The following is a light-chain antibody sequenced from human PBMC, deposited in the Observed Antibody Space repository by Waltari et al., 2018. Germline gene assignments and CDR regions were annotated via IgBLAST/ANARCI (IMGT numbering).Light chain of an antibody. Sequence: EIVLTQSPATLSLAPGERATLSCRASQSVSTFLAWYQQKPGQAPRLLIYHASTRATGIPARFSVSGSGTDFTLTISSLEPEDFAVYYCQQRANWPPPTFGGGTKVEI. CDR1: QSVSTF. CDR2: HAS. J-gene: IGKJ4*01. V-gene: IGKV3-11*01. CDR3: QQRANWPPPT.